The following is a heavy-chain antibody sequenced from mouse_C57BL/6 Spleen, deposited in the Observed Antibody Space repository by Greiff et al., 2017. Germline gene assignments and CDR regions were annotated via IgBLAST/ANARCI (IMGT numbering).Heavy chain of an antibody. CDR2: INPNNGGT. Sequence: EVQLQQSGPELVKPGASVKISCKASGYTFTDYYMNWVKQSHGKSLEWIGDINPNNGGTSYNQKFKGKATLTVDKSSSTAYMELRSLTSEDSAVYYCARRGTDYAMDYWGQGTSVTGSS. J-gene: IGHJ4*01. D-gene: IGHD3-3*01. CDR3: ARRGTDYAMDY. CDR1: GYTFTDYY. V-gene: IGHV1-26*01.